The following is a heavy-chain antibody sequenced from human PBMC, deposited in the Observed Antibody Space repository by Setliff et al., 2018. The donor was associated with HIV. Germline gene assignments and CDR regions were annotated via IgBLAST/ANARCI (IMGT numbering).Heavy chain of an antibody. J-gene: IGHJ6*02. CDR2: INNKGDST. Sequence: PGESLKISCAASGFTFSSYAMHWVRQAPGKGLEYVSVINNKGDSTYYADSVKGRFSISRDNSKNTLYLQLGSLRADDMAVYYCARGGRDYSESSGYAVPGDYYGMDVWGQGTTGTSP. CDR1: GFTFSSYA. V-gene: IGHV3-64*02. D-gene: IGHD3-22*01. CDR3: ARGGRDYSESSGYAVPGDYYGMDV.